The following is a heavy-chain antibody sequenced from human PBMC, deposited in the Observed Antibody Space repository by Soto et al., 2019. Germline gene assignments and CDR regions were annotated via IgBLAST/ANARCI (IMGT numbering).Heavy chain of an antibody. D-gene: IGHD3-22*01. CDR3: ARDYYYDSSGYHCTWYFDL. CDR1: GGSISSYY. CDR2: IYYSGST. J-gene: IGHJ2*01. V-gene: IGHV4-59*01. Sequence: SETLSLTCTVSGGSISSYYWSWIRQPPGKGLEWIGYIYYSGSTNYNPSLKSRVTISVDTSKNQFSLKLSSVTAADTAVYYCARDYYYDSSGYHCTWYFDLWGRGTLVTVSS.